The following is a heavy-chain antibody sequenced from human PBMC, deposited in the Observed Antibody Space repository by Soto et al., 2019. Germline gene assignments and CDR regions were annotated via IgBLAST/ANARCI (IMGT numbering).Heavy chain of an antibody. Sequence: EVQLVESGGGLVQPGGSLRLSCAASGFIFSDHYMDWVRQAPGKGLEWVGRSRNKPNAYSTEYAASVKGRFTISRDDSKTSLYLQINRLKAEDTAVYYRGRRYSAWGDAFDVWGQGTMVTVSS. V-gene: IGHV3-72*01. J-gene: IGHJ3*01. CDR2: SRNKPNAYST. CDR1: GFIFSDHY. D-gene: IGHD5-12*01. CDR3: GRRYSAWGDAFDV.